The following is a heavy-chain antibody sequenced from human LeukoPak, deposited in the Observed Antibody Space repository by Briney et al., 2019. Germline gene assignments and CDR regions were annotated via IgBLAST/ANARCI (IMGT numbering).Heavy chain of an antibody. CDR3: VKVPYGSGSV. Sequence: GRSLRLSCAASGFTFSSYAMHWVRQAPGKRLEYVSAISSNGDRTYYADSVKGRFTISRDNSKNTLFLQMSSLRAEDTAVYYWVKVPYGSGSVWGQGTLVTVSS. CDR2: ISSNGDRT. CDR1: GFTFSSYA. V-gene: IGHV3-64D*06. D-gene: IGHD3-10*01. J-gene: IGHJ4*02.